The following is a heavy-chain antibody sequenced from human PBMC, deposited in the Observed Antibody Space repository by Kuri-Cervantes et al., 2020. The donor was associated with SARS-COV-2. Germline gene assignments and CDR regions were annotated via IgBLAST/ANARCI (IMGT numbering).Heavy chain of an antibody. Sequence: GSLRLSCAVYGGSFSGYYWSWIRQPPGKGLEWIGETNHGGGTNYNPSLMSRVTISVDTSKNQFSLKLSSVTAADTAVYYCARDTGTYCSDISCYGYYYYYYGMDVWGQGTTVTVSS. V-gene: IGHV4-34*01. D-gene: IGHD2-2*01. CDR2: TNHGGGT. CDR1: GGSFSGYY. CDR3: ARDTGTYCSDISCYGYYYYYYGMDV. J-gene: IGHJ6*02.